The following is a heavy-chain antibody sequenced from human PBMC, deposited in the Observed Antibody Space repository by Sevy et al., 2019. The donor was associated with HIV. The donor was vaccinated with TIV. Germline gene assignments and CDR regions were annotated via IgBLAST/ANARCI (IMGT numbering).Heavy chain of an antibody. V-gene: IGHV3-30*18. Sequence: GGYLRLSCAASGFTFSSYGMHCVRQAPGKGLEWVADISYDGGKKYYADSVKGRFTISRDNSKNTLYLQMNSLRAEDTAIYCWSKDSSMYCGGDSYSWAGVIDYWGQGTAVTVSS. D-gene: IGHD2-21*02. CDR3: SKDSSMYCGGDSYSWAGVIDY. CDR2: ISYDGGKK. CDR1: GFTFSSYG. J-gene: IGHJ4*02.